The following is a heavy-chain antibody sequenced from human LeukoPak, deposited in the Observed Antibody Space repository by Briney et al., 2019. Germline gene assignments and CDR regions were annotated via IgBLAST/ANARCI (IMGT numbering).Heavy chain of an antibody. J-gene: IGHJ4*02. CDR1: GFTFSSYA. Sequence: GGSLRLSCAASGFTFSSYAMHWVRQAPGKGLEWVAVISYDGSNKYYADSVKGRFTISRDNSRNTLYLQMNSLRVEDTAVYYCAKGRGQGFNYWGQGTLVTVSS. V-gene: IGHV3-30*04. CDR2: ISYDGSNK. D-gene: IGHD3-10*01. CDR3: AKGRGQGFNY.